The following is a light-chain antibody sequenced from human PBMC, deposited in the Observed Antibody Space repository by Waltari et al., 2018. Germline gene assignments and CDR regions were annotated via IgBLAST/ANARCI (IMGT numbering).Light chain of an antibody. J-gene: IGKJ1*01. Sequence: EIVFTQSPATLSMPPGERATLSYRASQSVISYVPWYQQKPGQAPRLHIYDASNRSTGIPARFSGSGSGTDFTLTISSLEPEDFAVYYCQERSNWPRTFGQGTKVEIK. CDR1: QSVISY. V-gene: IGKV3-11*01. CDR3: QERSNWPRT. CDR2: DAS.